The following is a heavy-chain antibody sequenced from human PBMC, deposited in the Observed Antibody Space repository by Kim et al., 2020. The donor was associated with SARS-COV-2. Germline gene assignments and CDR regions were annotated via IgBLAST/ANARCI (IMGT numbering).Heavy chain of an antibody. D-gene: IGHD1-26*01. CDR3: AKESRISGSY. V-gene: IGHV3-7*01. J-gene: IGHJ4*02. CDR1: GFSFSSYW. CDR2: IKEDGSEK. Sequence: LSLTCAASGFSFSSYWMSWVRQAPGKGLEWVAMIKEDGSEKYYVDSVKGRFTISRDNAKNSMYLQMNSLRADDTAVYYCAKESRISGSYWGQGTLVT.